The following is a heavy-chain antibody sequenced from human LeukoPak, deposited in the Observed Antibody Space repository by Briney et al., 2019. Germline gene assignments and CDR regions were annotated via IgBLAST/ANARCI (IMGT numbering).Heavy chain of an antibody. CDR2: IYYSGST. D-gene: IGHD3-22*01. Sequence: SSETLSLTCTVSGGSISSSSYYWGWIRQPPGKGLEWIGSIYYSGSTYYNPSLKSRVTISVDTSKNQFSLKLSSVTAADTAVYYCARQKYYDSSGYYNIYFDYWGQGTLVTVSS. CDR1: GGSISSSSYY. J-gene: IGHJ4*02. V-gene: IGHV4-39*01. CDR3: ARQKYYDSSGYYNIYFDY.